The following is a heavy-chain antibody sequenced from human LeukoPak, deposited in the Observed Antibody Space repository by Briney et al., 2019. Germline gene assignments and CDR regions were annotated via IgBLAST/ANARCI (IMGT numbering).Heavy chain of an antibody. CDR3: TKPWFGEVNYGMDV. V-gene: IGHV3-74*01. CDR2: IKSDGSST. D-gene: IGHD3-10*01. J-gene: IGHJ6*02. Sequence: GGSLRLSCAASGFTFSSYWIHWVRQAPGKGLVWVSRIKSDGSSTSYADSVKGRFTISRDNAKNTLYLQMNSLRAEDTAVYYCTKPWFGEVNYGMDVWGQGTTVTVSS. CDR1: GFTFSSYW.